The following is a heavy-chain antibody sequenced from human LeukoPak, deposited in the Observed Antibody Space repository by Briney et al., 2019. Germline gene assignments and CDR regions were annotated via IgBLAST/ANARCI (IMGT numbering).Heavy chain of an antibody. D-gene: IGHD4-23*01. CDR2: ISGSGGST. Sequence: PGGSLRLSCAASGFTFSSYAMSWVRQAPGKGLEWVSAISGSGGSTYYADSVKGRFTISRDNSKNTLYLQMNSLRAEDTAAYYCATFSGNGFRSGNYWGQGTLVTVSS. CDR3: ATFSGNGFRSGNY. J-gene: IGHJ4*02. CDR1: GFTFSSYA. V-gene: IGHV3-23*01.